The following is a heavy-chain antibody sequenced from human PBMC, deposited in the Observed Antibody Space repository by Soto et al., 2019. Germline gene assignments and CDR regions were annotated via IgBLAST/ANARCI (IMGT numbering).Heavy chain of an antibody. CDR2: IYHSGST. V-gene: IGHV4-38-2*01. CDR1: GYSISSGYY. J-gene: IGHJ4*02. D-gene: IGHD6-13*01. Sequence: SETLSLTCAVSGYSISSGYYWGWIRQPPGKGLEWIGSIYHSGSTYCNPSLKSRVTISVDTSKNQFSLKLSSVTAADTAVYYCARVPGIAAAGLEFDYWGQGTLVTVSS. CDR3: ARVPGIAAAGLEFDY.